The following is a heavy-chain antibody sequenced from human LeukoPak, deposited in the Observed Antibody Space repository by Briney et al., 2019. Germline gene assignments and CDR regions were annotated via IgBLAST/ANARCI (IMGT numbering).Heavy chain of an antibody. CDR3: ARRMGYCSGGSCYLDYYYYYGMDD. V-gene: IGHV1-69*06. CDR2: IIPIFCTA. CDR1: VRTFSSYA. D-gene: IGHD2-15*01. J-gene: IGHJ6*04. Sequence: SVKVSCKASVRTFSSYAISWVRHAPGQGLEWMGGIIPIFCTANYAQKFQGRVTITADNSTSTAYMELSSLRSEDTAVYYCARRMGYCSGGSCYLDYYYYYGMDDWGKGTMVTVSS.